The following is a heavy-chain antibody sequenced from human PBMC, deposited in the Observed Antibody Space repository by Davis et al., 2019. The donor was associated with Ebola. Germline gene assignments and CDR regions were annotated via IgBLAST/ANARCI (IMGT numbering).Heavy chain of an antibody. CDR3: ARSPFIAGRYFDY. CDR1: GGSFSGYY. V-gene: IGHV4-34*01. D-gene: IGHD6-13*01. Sequence: GSLRLSCAVYGGSFSGYYWSWIRQPPGKGLEWIGEINHSGSTNYNPSLKSRVTISVDTSKNQFSLQLNSVTPEDTAVYYCARSPFIAGRYFDYWGQGTLVTVSS. CDR2: INHSGST. J-gene: IGHJ4*02.